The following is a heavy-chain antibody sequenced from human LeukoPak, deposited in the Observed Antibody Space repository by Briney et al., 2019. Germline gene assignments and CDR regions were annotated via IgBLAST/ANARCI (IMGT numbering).Heavy chain of an antibody. Sequence: GGSLRLSCAASGFTSSSYWMHWVRQVPGKGLVWVSRISGDGTARNYTDSVKGRFTISRDDAKNTVDLQMNSLRGEDTAVYYCVRGRGSYGWFDPWGQGTLVTVSS. J-gene: IGHJ5*02. V-gene: IGHV3-74*01. D-gene: IGHD3-10*01. CDR2: ISGDGTAR. CDR3: VRGRGSYGWFDP. CDR1: GFTSSSYW.